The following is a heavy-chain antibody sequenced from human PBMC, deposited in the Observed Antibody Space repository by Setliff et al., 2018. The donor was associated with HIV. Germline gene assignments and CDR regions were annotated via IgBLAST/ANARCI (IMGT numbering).Heavy chain of an antibody. CDR2: ISSGSVNI. CDR1: GFMFNIYE. Sequence: GSLRLSCAASGFMFNIYEMNWVRQAPGKGLEWVSYISSGSVNIFYADSVKGRFTISRDNAKNSLYLQMNSLRAEDTAVYYCAKVFLFGIDVFDIWGQGTMVTVSS. V-gene: IGHV3-48*03. J-gene: IGHJ3*02. D-gene: IGHD3-16*01. CDR3: AKVFLFGIDVFDI.